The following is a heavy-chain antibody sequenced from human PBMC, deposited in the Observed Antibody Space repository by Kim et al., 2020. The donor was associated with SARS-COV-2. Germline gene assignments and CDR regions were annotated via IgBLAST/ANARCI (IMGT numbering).Heavy chain of an antibody. CDR2: IYYSGST. D-gene: IGHD1-26*01. CDR3: ASSIVGTTPQVDAFDI. V-gene: IGHV4-31*03. Sequence: SETLSLTCTVSGGSISSGGYYWSWIRQHPGKGLEWIGYIYYSGSTYYNPSLKSRVTISVDTSKNQFSLKLSSVTAADTAVYYCASSIVGTTPQVDAFDIWGQGTMVTVSS. J-gene: IGHJ3*02. CDR1: GGSISSGGYY.